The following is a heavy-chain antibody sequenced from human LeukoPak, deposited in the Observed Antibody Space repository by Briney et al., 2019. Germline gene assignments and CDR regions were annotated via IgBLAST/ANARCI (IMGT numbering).Heavy chain of an antibody. Sequence: PGGSLRLSCAASGFTFSSYAMSWVRQAPGKGLEWVSAISGSGGSTYYADSVKGRFTISRDNSKNTLYLQMNSLRAEDTAVYYCARHPSGYSYGFDYWGQGTLVTVSS. CDR2: ISGSGGST. J-gene: IGHJ4*02. CDR3: ARHPSGYSYGFDY. CDR1: GFTFSSYA. V-gene: IGHV3-23*01. D-gene: IGHD5-18*01.